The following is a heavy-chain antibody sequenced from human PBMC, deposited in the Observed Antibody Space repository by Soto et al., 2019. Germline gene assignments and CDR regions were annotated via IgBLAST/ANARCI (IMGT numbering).Heavy chain of an antibody. CDR2: IKQDGSEK. D-gene: IGHD3-9*01. CDR1: GFTFSIYW. J-gene: IGHJ3*02. CDR3: ARDGRYYDILTGYKTPGAFDI. V-gene: IGHV3-7*01. Sequence: GGSLRLSCAASGFTFSIYWMSWVRQAPGKGLEWVANIKQDGSEKYYVDSVKGRFTISRDNAKNSLYLQMNSLRAEDTAVYYCARDGRYYDILTGYKTPGAFDIWGQGTMVTVSS.